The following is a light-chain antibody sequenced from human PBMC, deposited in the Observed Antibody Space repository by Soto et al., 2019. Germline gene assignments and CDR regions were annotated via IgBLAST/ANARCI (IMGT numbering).Light chain of an antibody. J-gene: IGKJ2*01. Sequence: EIVLTQSPGTLSLSPGERATLSCRASQSVSNNYLAWYQQKPGQAPRPLIYGASTRATGIPDRFSGSGSGTDFTLTINKLEPEDFAVYYCQQYGRSLYSFGQGTKLEI. CDR1: QSVSNNY. CDR3: QQYGRSLYS. CDR2: GAS. V-gene: IGKV3-20*01.